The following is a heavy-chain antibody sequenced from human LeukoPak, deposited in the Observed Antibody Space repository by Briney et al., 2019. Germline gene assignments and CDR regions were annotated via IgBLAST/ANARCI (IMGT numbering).Heavy chain of an antibody. CDR2: ITNTGTAT. CDR3: AKGTLGYCSGSSCYPFDS. D-gene: IGHD2-15*01. V-gene: IGHV3-23*05. CDR1: GFTFSNYA. Sequence: PGGSLRLSCAASGFTFSNYAMSWVRQAPGKGLECVTVITNTGTATAYADSVKGRFTISRDNSKSTLYLQMNSLRAEDTAVYYCAKGTLGYCSGSSCYPFDSWGQGTLVTVSS. J-gene: IGHJ4*02.